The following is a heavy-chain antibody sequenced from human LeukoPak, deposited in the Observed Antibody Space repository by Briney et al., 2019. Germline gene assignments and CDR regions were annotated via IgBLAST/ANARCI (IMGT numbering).Heavy chain of an antibody. J-gene: IGHJ4*02. D-gene: IGHD2-15*01. V-gene: IGHV3-30-3*01. CDR2: ISYDGSNK. Sequence: GGSLRLSCAASGFTFSSYAMHWVRQAPGKGLEWVAVISYDGSNKYYADSVKGRFTISRDNSKNTLYLQMNSLRAEDTAVYYCARDKGYCSGGSCLYYFDYWGQGTLVTVSS. CDR1: GFTFSSYA. CDR3: ARDKGYCSGGSCLYYFDY.